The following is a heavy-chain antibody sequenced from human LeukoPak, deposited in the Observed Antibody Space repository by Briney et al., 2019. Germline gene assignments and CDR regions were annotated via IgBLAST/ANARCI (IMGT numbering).Heavy chain of an antibody. V-gene: IGHV3-48*02. CDR1: GFTFSSYG. D-gene: IGHD2-15*01. CDR3: ARASLYCSGGTCYEVWFDP. J-gene: IGHJ5*02. Sequence: GGSLRLSCAASGFTFSSYGMNWVRQAPGKGLEWVSYISSSSGTIYYADSVRGRFTISRDNAKNSLYLQMDSLRDEDTAVYYCARASLYCSGGTCYEVWFDPWGQGTLVTVSS. CDR2: ISSSSGTI.